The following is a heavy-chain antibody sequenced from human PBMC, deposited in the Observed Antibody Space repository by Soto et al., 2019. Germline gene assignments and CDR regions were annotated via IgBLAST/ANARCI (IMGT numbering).Heavy chain of an antibody. CDR3: ARSCSSTSCQPGADY. CDR1: GGSISSGGYY. Sequence: PSETLSLTCTVSGGSISSGGYYWSWIRQHPGKGLEWIGYIYYSGSTYYNPSLKSRVTISVDTSKNQFSLKPSSVTAADTAVYYCARSCSSTSCQPGADYWGQGTLVTVSS. J-gene: IGHJ4*02. D-gene: IGHD2-2*01. V-gene: IGHV4-31*03. CDR2: IYYSGST.